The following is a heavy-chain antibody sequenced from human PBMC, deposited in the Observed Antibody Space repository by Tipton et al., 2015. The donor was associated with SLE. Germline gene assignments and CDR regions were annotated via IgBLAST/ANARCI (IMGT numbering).Heavy chain of an antibody. CDR2: IYTSGST. V-gene: IGHV4-61*02. CDR1: GGSISSGSYY. D-gene: IGHD7-27*01. Sequence: LRLSCTVSGGSISSGSYYWSWIRQPAGKGLEWIGRIYTSGSTNYNPSLKSRVTISVDTSKNQFSVKLSSVTAADTAVYYCARAWAVTGDGVDYWGQGTLVTVSS. J-gene: IGHJ4*02. CDR3: ARAWAVTGDGVDY.